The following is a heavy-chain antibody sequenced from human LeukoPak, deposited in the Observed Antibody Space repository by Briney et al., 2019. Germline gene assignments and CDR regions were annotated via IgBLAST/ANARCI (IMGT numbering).Heavy chain of an antibody. D-gene: IGHD5-12*01. V-gene: IGHV4-61*01. CDR3: ARERRDLRRYSGYDRTVHDAFDI. CDR1: GYSISSGYY. Sequence: SETLSLTCTVSGYSISSGYYWGWIRQPPGKGLEWIGYIHDSGSTNYNPSLKSRVTISVDTSKKQFSLKLTSVTAADTAVYYCARERRDLRRYSGYDRTVHDAFDIWGQGTMVTVSS. J-gene: IGHJ3*02. CDR2: IHDSGST.